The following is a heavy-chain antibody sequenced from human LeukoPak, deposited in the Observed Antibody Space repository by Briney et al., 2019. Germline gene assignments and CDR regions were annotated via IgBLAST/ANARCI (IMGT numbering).Heavy chain of an antibody. Sequence: GGSLRLSCAASGFTFSSYAMSWVRQAPGKGLEWVSAISGSGGSTYYADSVKGRFTISRDNSKNTLYLQMNSLRAEDTAVYYCAKERVVVTAMSAEYFQHWGQGTLVTVSS. CDR1: GFTFSSYA. CDR2: ISGSGGST. D-gene: IGHD2-21*02. V-gene: IGHV3-23*01. CDR3: AKERVVVTAMSAEYFQH. J-gene: IGHJ1*01.